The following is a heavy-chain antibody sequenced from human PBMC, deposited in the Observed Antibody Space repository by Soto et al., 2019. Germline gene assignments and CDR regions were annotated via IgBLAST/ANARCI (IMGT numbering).Heavy chain of an antibody. J-gene: IGHJ6*02. CDR1: GFTFDDYA. Sequence: EVPLAESGGGLVQPGRSLRLSCAASGFTFDDYAMHWVRQAPGKGLEWVSGISWNSGSIGYADSVKGRFTISRDNAKNSLYLQMNSLRAEDTALYYCAKDNGSGSHYYYYYGMDVWGQGTTVTVSS. CDR2: ISWNSGSI. CDR3: AKDNGSGSHYYYYYGMDV. D-gene: IGHD3-10*01. V-gene: IGHV3-9*01.